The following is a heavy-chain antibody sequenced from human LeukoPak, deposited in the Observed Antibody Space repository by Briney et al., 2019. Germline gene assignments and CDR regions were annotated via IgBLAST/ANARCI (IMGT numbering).Heavy chain of an antibody. Sequence: ASVKVSCKASGYTFTGYYMHWVRQAPGQGLEWMGIINPSGGSTSYAQKFQGRVTMTRDTSTSTVYMELSSLRSEDTAVYYCARGSYYYDSSGTTYYFDYWGQGTLVTVSS. V-gene: IGHV1-46*01. J-gene: IGHJ4*02. CDR2: INPSGGST. CDR3: ARGSYYYDSSGTTYYFDY. D-gene: IGHD3-22*01. CDR1: GYTFTGYY.